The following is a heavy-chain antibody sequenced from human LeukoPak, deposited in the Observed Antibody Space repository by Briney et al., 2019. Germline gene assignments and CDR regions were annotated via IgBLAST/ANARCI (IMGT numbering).Heavy chain of an antibody. CDR3: AKRTMSAFDS. V-gene: IGHV3-23*01. D-gene: IGHD5-24*01. CDR2: ISGSGNGT. CDR1: GFTFSIYA. Sequence: GGSLRLSCTASGFTFSIYAMYWVRQAPGKGLEWLSGISGSGNGTYYADSAKGRFTISRDNSKNVVYLQMNSLTVEDAATYYCAKRTMSAFDSWGQGTLLIVSS. J-gene: IGHJ4*02.